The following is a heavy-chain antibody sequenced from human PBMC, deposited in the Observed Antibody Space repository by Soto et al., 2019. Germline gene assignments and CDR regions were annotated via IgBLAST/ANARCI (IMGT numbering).Heavy chain of an antibody. CDR3: ASRIGLSGIGYDGYDL. CDR1: GCSLRGGEYY. CDR2: IYISERT. D-gene: IGHD1-1*01. V-gene: IGHV4-31*03. J-gene: IGHJ3*01. Sequence: QVQLQESGPGLVKPSQTLSLTCTVSGCSLRGGEYYLNWIRQFPGKGLEWIWSIYISERTEYNPSLKMRIDIAAATSNNVFFLILTSVTAADTATYYCASRIGLSGIGYDGYDLWGKGTLVIVSS.